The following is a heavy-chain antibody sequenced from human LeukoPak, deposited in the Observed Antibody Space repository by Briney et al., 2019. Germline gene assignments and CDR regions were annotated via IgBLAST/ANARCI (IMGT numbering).Heavy chain of an antibody. CDR2: ISSDGSIT. V-gene: IGHV3-74*01. J-gene: IGHJ4*02. D-gene: IGHD3-10*01. CDR3: ARHLNYYLDY. CDR1: GFAFSTYW. Sequence: GGSLRLSCAASGFAFSTYWMHWVRQAPGKGLVWVSRISSDGSITSYADSVKGRFTISRDNAKNTLYLQMNSLRAEDTAVYYCARHLNYYLDYWGQGTLVTVSS.